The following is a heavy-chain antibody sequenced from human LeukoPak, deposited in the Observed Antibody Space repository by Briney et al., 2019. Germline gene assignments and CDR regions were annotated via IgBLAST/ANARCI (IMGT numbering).Heavy chain of an antibody. CDR1: GVSITNYY. CDR3: AGTPYCSSDNYYRSYNGNEGFGI. J-gene: IGHJ3*02. Sequence: SGTLSLTCSVSGVSITNYYWTWIRQPPGKGLEWIGYIYTSGSTGYNHSLKSRLTISFDTSKMQFHQKLRSVTAAYTAVYYCAGTPYCSSDNYYRSYNGNEGFGIWGQGTKVTVSS. V-gene: IGHV4-4*09. CDR2: IYTSGST. D-gene: IGHD2-2*01.